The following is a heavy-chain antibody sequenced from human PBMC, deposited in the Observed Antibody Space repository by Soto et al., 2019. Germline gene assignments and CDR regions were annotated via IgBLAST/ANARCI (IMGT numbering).Heavy chain of an antibody. CDR3: AKDHGLSGVVVAATTFDP. V-gene: IGHV3-23*01. Sequence: GGSLRLSCAASGFTFSSYAMSWVRQAPGKGLEWVSAISGSGGSTYYADSVKGRFNISRDNSKNTLYLQMNSLRAEDTAVYYCAKDHGLSGVVVAATTFDPWGQGTLVTVPS. J-gene: IGHJ5*02. CDR1: GFTFSSYA. CDR2: ISGSGGST. D-gene: IGHD2-15*01.